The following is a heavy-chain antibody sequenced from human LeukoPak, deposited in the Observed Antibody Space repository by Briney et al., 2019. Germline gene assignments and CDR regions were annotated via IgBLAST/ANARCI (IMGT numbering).Heavy chain of an antibody. CDR2: ISSSGTTT. J-gene: IGHJ3*02. CDR1: GFSLSVYE. D-gene: IGHD3-22*01. V-gene: IGHV3-48*03. Sequence: GGSLRLSCAASGFSLSVYEMHWVRQAPGKGLEWISDISSSGTTTYYADSVKGRFTISRDNAKNSLYLQMTSLRAEDTAVYYCTRATVHYDSSGYFQGLFAFDIGGQGTMVTVSS. CDR3: TRATVHYDSSGYFQGLFAFDI.